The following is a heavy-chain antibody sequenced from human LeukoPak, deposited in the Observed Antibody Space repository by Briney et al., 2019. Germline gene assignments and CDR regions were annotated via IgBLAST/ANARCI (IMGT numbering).Heavy chain of an antibody. CDR1: GGSFSGYY. V-gene: IGHV4-34*01. CDR3: AAKVGDNFDY. D-gene: IGHD2-2*01. CDR2: INHSGST. Sequence: SETLSLTCAVYGGSFSGYYWSWIRQPPGKGLEWIGEINHSGSTNYNPSLKSRVTISVDTSKNQFSLKLSSVTAADTAVYYCAAKVGDNFDYWGQGTLVTVSP. J-gene: IGHJ4*02.